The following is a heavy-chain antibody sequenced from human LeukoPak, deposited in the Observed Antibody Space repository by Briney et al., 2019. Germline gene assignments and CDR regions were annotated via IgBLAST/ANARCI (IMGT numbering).Heavy chain of an antibody. Sequence: GGSPRLSCAAPGVTSSGDAMSRVRPAPGEGLEWVSAISGSGGSTYYADSVKGRFTISRDNSKNTLYLQMNSLRAEDTAVYYCAKDAYYYGSGSYPYWGQGTLVTVSS. V-gene: IGHV3-23*01. CDR2: ISGSGGST. CDR3: AKDAYYYGSGSYPY. J-gene: IGHJ4*02. D-gene: IGHD3-10*01. CDR1: GVTSSGDA.